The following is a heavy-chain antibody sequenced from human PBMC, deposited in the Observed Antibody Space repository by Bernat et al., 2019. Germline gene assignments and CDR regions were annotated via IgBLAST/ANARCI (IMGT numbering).Heavy chain of an antibody. CDR2: ISGSGGST. Sequence: EVQLLESGGGLVQPGGSLRLSCAAPGFTFSSYAMSWVRQAPGKGLEWVSAISGSGGSTYYATSGKDRFKISRYNSKDSQYLQMNRRRAENTAVYYGAKSCDGSGYCSAHWFDPWGQGNLVTVSA. CDR3: AKSCDGSGYCSAHWFDP. V-gene: IGHV3-23*01. CDR1: GFTFSSYA. D-gene: IGHD3-22*01. J-gene: IGHJ5*02.